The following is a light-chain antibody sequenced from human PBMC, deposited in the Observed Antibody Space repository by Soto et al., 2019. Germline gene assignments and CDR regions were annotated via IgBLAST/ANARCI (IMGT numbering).Light chain of an antibody. Sequence: QSALTQPPSASGSPGPSVTISCTGTSSDVGAYNYVSWYQQHPGKAPKLMIYAVNKRPSGVPDRFSGSKSVNTGSLTVSGLQAEAEADYCCSLYARSYNLIVGGGTKLTVL. CDR1: SSDVGAYNY. CDR2: AVN. CDR3: SLYARSYNLI. J-gene: IGLJ2*01. V-gene: IGLV2-8*01.